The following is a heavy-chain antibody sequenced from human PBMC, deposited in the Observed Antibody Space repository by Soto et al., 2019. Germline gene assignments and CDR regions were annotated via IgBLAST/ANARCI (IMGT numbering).Heavy chain of an antibody. CDR3: ASHSADFWSGYSVRDYYYGMDV. J-gene: IGHJ6*02. V-gene: IGHV3-20*04. Sequence: PGGSLRLSCAASGFTFDDYGMSWVRQAPGKGLEWVSGINWNGGSTGYADSVKGRFTISRDNAKNSLYLQMNSLRAEDTALYYCASHSADFWSGYSVRDYYYGMDVWGQGTTVTVSS. D-gene: IGHD3-3*01. CDR2: INWNGGST. CDR1: GFTFDDYG.